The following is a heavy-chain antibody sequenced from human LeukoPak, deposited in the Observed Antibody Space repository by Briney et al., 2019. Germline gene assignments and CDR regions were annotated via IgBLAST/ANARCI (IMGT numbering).Heavy chain of an antibody. V-gene: IGHV4-39*07. CDR2: IYYSGST. CDR3: ARVGYCSGGSCYSAAFDI. Sequence: PSETLSLTCTVSGGSISSSSYYWGWIRQPPGKGLEWIGSIYYSGSTYYNPSLKSRVTISVDTSKNQFSLKLSSVTAADTAVYYSARVGYCSGGSCYSAAFDIWGQGTMVTVSS. D-gene: IGHD2-15*01. J-gene: IGHJ3*02. CDR1: GGSISSSSYY.